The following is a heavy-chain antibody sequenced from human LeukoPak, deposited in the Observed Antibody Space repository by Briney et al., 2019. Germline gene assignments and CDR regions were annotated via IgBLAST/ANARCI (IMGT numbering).Heavy chain of an antibody. Sequence: SETLSLTCAVYGGSFSGCYWSWIRQPPGKGLEWIGEINHSGSTNYNPSLKSRVTISVDTSKNQFSLKLSSVTAADTAVYYCARGIAVAGSSDAFDIWGQGTMVTVSS. V-gene: IGHV4-34*01. J-gene: IGHJ3*02. D-gene: IGHD6-19*01. CDR3: ARGIAVAGSSDAFDI. CDR2: INHSGST. CDR1: GGSFSGCY.